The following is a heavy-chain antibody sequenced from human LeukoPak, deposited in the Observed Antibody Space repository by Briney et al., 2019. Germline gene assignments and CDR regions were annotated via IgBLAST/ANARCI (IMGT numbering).Heavy chain of an antibody. Sequence: GGSLRLSCAASGFSFSSYGMHWVRQAPGKGLEWVAVISYDGSNKFYADSVKGRFTISRDNSKNTLYLQMNSLRAEDTAVYYCAKLGYSSGWYDFQIDAFDFWGQGTMVPVSS. CDR1: GFSFSSYG. CDR2: ISYDGSNK. V-gene: IGHV3-30*18. D-gene: IGHD6-19*01. J-gene: IGHJ3*01. CDR3: AKLGYSSGWYDFQIDAFDF.